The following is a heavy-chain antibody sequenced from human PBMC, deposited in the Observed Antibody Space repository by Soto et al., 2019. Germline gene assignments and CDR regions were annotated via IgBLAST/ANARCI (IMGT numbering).Heavy chain of an antibody. J-gene: IGHJ4*01. Sequence: HPGGSLRRSCVASGFSFTRHEMNWVRQAPGKGLEWLSYISSGGVSIYYADSVEGRFTISRDNAQNSVYLQMNSLRVEDTAVYYCASGNTDGGDYWGQGMLVTVSS. V-gene: IGHV3-48*03. CDR1: GFSFTRHE. CDR2: ISSGGVSI. D-gene: IGHD5-18*01. CDR3: ASGNTDGGDY.